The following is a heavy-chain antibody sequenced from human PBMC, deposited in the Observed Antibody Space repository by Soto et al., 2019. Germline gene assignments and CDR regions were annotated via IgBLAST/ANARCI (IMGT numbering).Heavy chain of an antibody. V-gene: IGHV3-23*01. D-gene: IGHD2-2*01. CDR3: SKSCSSGELLFYS. CDR1: GFTLSSYA. CDR2: ISGRGGST. Sequence: EASLTLSCAASGFTLSSYAMSCLRQAPGKVREWVCAISGRGGSTYYAGSVKGRFTISRDTAQNTVYLQMNSLRAEDSAVYYFSKSCSSGELLFYSCGRGSLV. J-gene: IGHJ5*02.